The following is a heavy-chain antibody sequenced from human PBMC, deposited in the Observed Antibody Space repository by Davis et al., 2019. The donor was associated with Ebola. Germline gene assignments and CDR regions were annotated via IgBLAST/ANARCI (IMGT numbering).Heavy chain of an antibody. Sequence: PGGSLRLSCAASGFTFSSYGMHWVRQAPGKGLEWVAVISYDGSNKYYADSVKGRFTISRDNSKNTLYLQMNSLRAEDTAVYYCSREHTKPEAYWGQGTLVTVSS. D-gene: IGHD1-14*01. J-gene: IGHJ4*02. CDR2: ISYDGSNK. V-gene: IGHV3-30*03. CDR3: SREHTKPEAY. CDR1: GFTFSSYG.